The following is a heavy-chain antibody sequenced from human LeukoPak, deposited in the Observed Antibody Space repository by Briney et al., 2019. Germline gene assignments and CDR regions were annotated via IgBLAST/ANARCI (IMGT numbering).Heavy chain of an antibody. CDR2: MYYSGST. J-gene: IGHJ5*02. CDR1: GGSVSSGDYY. CDR3: ARPYYYDSRIDP. Sequence: SETLSLTCTVSGGSVSSGDYYWSWIRQPPGKGLEWIAYMYYSGSTYCNPSLKSRVTMSADTSKNQLSLKLSSVTAADTAVYYCARPYYYDSRIDPWGQGILVTVSS. D-gene: IGHD3-22*01. V-gene: IGHV4-30-4*01.